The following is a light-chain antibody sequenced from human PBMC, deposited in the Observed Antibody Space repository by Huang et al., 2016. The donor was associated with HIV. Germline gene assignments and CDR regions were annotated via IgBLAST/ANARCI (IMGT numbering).Light chain of an antibody. CDR3: QQYGSSPGT. J-gene: IGKJ1*01. V-gene: IGKV3-20*01. CDR2: GAS. Sequence: EIVLTQSPGTLSLSPGERATLSCRASQSVNSGYLAWYQQKPGQAPRLLIYGASSRATGSPGSCSCSGSGTDFTLTISRLQPEDFAVYFCQQYGSSPGTFGQGTKVEMK. CDR1: QSVNSGY.